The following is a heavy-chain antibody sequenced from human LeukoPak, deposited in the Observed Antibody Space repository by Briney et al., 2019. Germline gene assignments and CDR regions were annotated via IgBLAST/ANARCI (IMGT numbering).Heavy chain of an antibody. D-gene: IGHD6-6*01. V-gene: IGHV3-7*04. CDR2: INQVASEK. Sequence: GGSLRLSCAASGFTISFYWMSWVRQAPGKGLEWVANINQVASEKNYVDSVKGRFTISRDNAKNSLYLQMNSVRAEDTAMYYCARSPFTTSSFDYWGQGTLVTVSS. CDR3: ARSPFTTSSFDY. CDR1: GFTISFYW. J-gene: IGHJ4*02.